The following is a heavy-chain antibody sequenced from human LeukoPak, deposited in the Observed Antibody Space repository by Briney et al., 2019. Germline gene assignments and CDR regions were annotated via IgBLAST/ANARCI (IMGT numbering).Heavy chain of an antibody. CDR3: AREGVQYFDY. CDR2: ISSRSTYI. CDR1: GFTFSSYS. Sequence: KSGGSLRLSCAASGFTFSSYSMNWVRQAPGKGLEWVSSISSRSTYIYYADSLKGRFTISRDNAKNSLYLQMNSLRAEDTAVYYCAREGVQYFDYWGQGTQVTVSS. D-gene: IGHD3-10*01. V-gene: IGHV3-21*04. J-gene: IGHJ4*02.